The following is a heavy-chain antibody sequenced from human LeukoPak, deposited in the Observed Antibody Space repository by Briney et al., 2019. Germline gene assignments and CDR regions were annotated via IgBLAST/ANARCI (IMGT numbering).Heavy chain of an antibody. Sequence: PGGSLRLSCAVSGFTFSSYAMSWVRQAPGKGLEWISSSGDSDGSTYYADSLKGRFTISRDNSKNTLYLQMNNLRAEDTAVYYCAKGGCRGTCNPLAYWGQGALVTVSP. V-gene: IGHV3-23*01. D-gene: IGHD2-15*01. J-gene: IGHJ4*02. CDR3: AKGGCRGTCNPLAY. CDR1: GFTFSSYA. CDR2: SGDSDGST.